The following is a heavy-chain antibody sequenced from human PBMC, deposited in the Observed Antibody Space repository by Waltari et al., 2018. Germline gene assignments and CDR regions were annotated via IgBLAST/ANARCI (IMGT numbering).Heavy chain of an antibody. CDR3: ARFTFGVVNGMDV. V-gene: IGHV4-59*01. J-gene: IGHJ6*02. CDR2: IYYSGST. Sequence: QVQLQESGPGLVKPSETLSLTCTVSGGSISSYYWNWIRQPPGKGLEWIGYIYYSGSTNYNPSLKSRVTISVDTSKNQFSLKLSSVTAADTAVYYCARFTFGVVNGMDVWCQGTTVTVSS. CDR1: GGSISSYY. D-gene: IGHD3-3*01.